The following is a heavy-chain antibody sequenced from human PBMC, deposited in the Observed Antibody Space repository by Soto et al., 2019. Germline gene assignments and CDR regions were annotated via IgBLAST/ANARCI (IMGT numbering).Heavy chain of an antibody. CDR1: GGSISSGDYY. Sequence: SETLSLTCTVSGGSISSGDYYWSWIRQPPGKGLEWIGYIYYSGSTYYNPSLKSRVTISVDTSKNQFSLKLSSVTAADTAVYYCARADYDSSGYYYFDYWGQGTLVTVSS. V-gene: IGHV4-30-4*01. CDR2: IYYSGST. D-gene: IGHD3-22*01. CDR3: ARADYDSSGYYYFDY. J-gene: IGHJ4*02.